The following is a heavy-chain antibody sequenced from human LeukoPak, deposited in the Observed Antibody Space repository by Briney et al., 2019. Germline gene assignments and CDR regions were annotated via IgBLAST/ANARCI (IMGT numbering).Heavy chain of an antibody. CDR2: IYTSGST. V-gene: IGHV4-4*07. CDR1: GGSISSYY. J-gene: IGHJ4*02. D-gene: IGHD6-19*01. CDR3: ARSIAVAATYYFDY. Sequence: SETLSLTCTVSGGSISSYYWSWIRQPAGKGLEWIGRIYTSGSTNYNPSLKSRVTMSVDTSKNQFSLKLSSVTAADTAVYYCARSIAVAATYYFDYWGQGTLVTVSS.